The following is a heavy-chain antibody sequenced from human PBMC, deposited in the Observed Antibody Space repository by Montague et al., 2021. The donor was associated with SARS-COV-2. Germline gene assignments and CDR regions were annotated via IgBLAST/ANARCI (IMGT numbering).Heavy chain of an antibody. CDR2: VFYRGST. CDR1: GGSISTTNFY. J-gene: IGHJ4*02. D-gene: IGHD6-19*01. Sequence: SETLSLTCSVPGGSISTTNFYWGWVRQPPGKGLEWIGSVFYRGSTYYNPSLKSRVAISVDTSKNQFFLSLDSVTAADTALYFCARIPVSGSVGFYYFDSWGQGTLVTVSS. V-gene: IGHV4-39*01. CDR3: ARIPVSGSVGFYYFDS.